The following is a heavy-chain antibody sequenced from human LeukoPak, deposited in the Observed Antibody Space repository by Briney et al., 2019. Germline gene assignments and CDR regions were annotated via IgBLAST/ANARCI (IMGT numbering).Heavy chain of an antibody. CDR3: ASGLRYFGAKF. D-gene: IGHD3-9*01. J-gene: IGHJ3*01. CDR2: IYTSGST. CDR1: GGSISSYY. Sequence: SETLSLTCTVSGGSISSYYWSWIRQPAGKGLEWIGRIYTSGSTNYNPSLKSRVTISVDTSKNQFSLKLSSVTAADTAVYYCASGLRYFGAKFWGQGTMVTVSS. V-gene: IGHV4-4*07.